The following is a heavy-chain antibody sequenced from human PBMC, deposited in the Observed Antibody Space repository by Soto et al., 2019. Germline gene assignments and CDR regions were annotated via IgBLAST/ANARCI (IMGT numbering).Heavy chain of an antibody. J-gene: IGHJ6*02. CDR1: GYTFTSYG. V-gene: IGHV1-18*01. CDR2: ISAYNGNT. CDR3: ARGESHYDMLTGRAVGYYYGMDV. Sequence: ASVKVSCKASGYTFTSYGISWVRQAPGQGLEWMGWISAYNGNTNYAQKLQGRVTMTTDTSTSTAYMELRSLRSDDTAVYYCARGESHYDMLTGRAVGYYYGMDVWGQGTTVTVSS. D-gene: IGHD3-9*01.